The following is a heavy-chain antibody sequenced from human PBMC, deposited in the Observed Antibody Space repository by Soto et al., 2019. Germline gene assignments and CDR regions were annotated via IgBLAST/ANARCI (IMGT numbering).Heavy chain of an antibody. D-gene: IGHD3-10*01. Sequence: ASVKVSCKASGYTFTGYYMHWVRQAPGQGLDLIVLINLISCGKYFAQKFQGWVTMTRDTSISTAYMELSRLRSDDTAVYYCARGSITMVRGVTLPFDYWGQGTLVTVSS. CDR3: ARGSITMVRGVTLPFDY. CDR2: INLISCGK. V-gene: IGHV1-2*04. CDR1: GYTFTGYY. J-gene: IGHJ4*02.